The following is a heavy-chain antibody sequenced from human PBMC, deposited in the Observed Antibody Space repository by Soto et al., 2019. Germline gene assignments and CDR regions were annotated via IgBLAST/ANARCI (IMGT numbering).Heavy chain of an antibody. CDR1: GYSFSTFA. V-gene: IGHV1-3*01. D-gene: IGHD4-4*01. CDR2: INAGNGDT. Sequence: ASVKVSCKASGYSFSTFAIHWVRQAPGQRLEWMGWINAGNGDTKYSERFQGRVTITGRTSASTAYMDLSSLRSEDTAVYYCATQGRTTTEFDFWGQGTLVTVSS. J-gene: IGHJ4*02. CDR3: ATQGRTTTEFDF.